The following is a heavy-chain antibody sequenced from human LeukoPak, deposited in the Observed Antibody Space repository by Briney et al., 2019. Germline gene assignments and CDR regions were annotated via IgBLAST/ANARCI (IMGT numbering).Heavy chain of an antibody. CDR2: ISNNGGRT. V-gene: IGHV3-64*01. CDR1: GFTFSSYP. J-gene: IGHJ3*02. CDR3: AREDYSAYAFDI. Sequence: GGSLRLSCAASGFTFSSYPMHWVRQAPGRGLEYLATISNNGGRTYYASSVKGRFTISRDNSKNTLYLQMGSLRAEDMAVYYCAREDYSAYAFDIWGQGTMVTVSS. D-gene: IGHD4-11*01.